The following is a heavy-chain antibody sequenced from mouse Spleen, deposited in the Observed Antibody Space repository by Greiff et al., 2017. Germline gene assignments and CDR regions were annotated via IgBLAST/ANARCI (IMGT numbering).Heavy chain of an antibody. D-gene: IGHD1-1*01. J-gene: IGHJ1*03. V-gene: IGHV1-82*01. CDR1: GYAFSSSW. CDR2: IYPGDGDT. Sequence: VQGVESGPELVKPGASVKISCKASGYAFSSSWMNWVKQRPGKGLEWIGRIYPGDGDTNYNGKFKGKATLTADKSSSTAYMQLSSLTSEDSAVYFCAREGGYYYGSSRYFDVWGTGTTVTVSS. CDR3: AREGGYYYGSSRYFDV.